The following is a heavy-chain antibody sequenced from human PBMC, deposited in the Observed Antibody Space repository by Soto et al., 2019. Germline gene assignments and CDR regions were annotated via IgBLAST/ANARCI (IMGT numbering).Heavy chain of an antibody. Sequence: EVQLLESGGGLVQPGGSLRLSCAASGFTFSSYAMRWVRQAPGKGLEWVSAISGSGDSTYYADSVKGRFTTSRDNSKNTLYLQMNSLRAEDTAVYYCARRGSGSYYDYWGQGTLVIVSS. D-gene: IGHD1-26*01. CDR2: ISGSGDST. J-gene: IGHJ4*02. CDR3: ARRGSGSYYDY. CDR1: GFTFSSYA. V-gene: IGHV3-23*01.